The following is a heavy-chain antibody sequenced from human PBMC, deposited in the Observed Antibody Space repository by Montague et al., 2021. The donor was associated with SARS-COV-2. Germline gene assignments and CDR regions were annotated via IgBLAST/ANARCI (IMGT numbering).Heavy chain of an antibody. CDR2: VSVTEST. J-gene: IGHJ3*02. D-gene: IGHD1-26*01. CDR3: AKNKGARVAFDI. V-gene: IGHV3-23*01. Sequence: SLRLSCAASGFTFEHYAMSWVRQAPGKGPEWVSTVSVTESTDYADSVKGRFTNFRDNSKKTLYLQMNSLRAEDTALYYCAKNKGARVAFDIWGQGTLVTVSS. CDR1: GFTFEHYA.